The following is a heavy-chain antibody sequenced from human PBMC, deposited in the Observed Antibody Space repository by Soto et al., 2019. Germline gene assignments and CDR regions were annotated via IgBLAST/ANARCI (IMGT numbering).Heavy chain of an antibody. V-gene: IGHV1-18*01. CDR2: ISAYNGNT. CDR1: GYTFTRYG. Sequence: ASVKVSCKASGYTFTRYGISWVRQAPGQGLEWMGWISAYNGNTNYAQKLQGRVTMTTDTSTSTAYMELRSLRSDDTAVYYCARANDWGSSFNAFDIWGQGTMVTVSS. CDR3: ARANDWGSSFNAFDI. D-gene: IGHD7-27*01. J-gene: IGHJ3*02.